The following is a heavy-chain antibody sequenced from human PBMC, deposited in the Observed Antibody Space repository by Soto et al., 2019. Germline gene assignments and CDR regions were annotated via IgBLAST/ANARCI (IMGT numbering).Heavy chain of an antibody. CDR3: AHSHSLYYYDSSGYYYPWFDP. J-gene: IGHJ5*02. Sequence: SGPTLVNPTQTLTMTCTFSGFSLSTSGVGVGWIRQPPGKALEWFALIYWDDDKRYSPSLKSRLTITKDTSKNQVVLTMTNMDPVDTATYYCAHSHSLYYYDSSGYYYPWFDPWGQGTLVTVSS. CDR2: IYWDDDK. CDR1: GFSLSTSGVG. V-gene: IGHV2-5*02. D-gene: IGHD3-22*01.